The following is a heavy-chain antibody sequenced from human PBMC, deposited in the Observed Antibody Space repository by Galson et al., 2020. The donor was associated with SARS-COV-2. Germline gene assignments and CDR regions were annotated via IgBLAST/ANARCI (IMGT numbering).Heavy chain of an antibody. D-gene: IGHD6-13*01. CDR2: IPYDGSKK. J-gene: IGHJ6*03. Sequence: GGSLRLSCAASGFTFSSYAMHWVRQAPGKGLEWVAVIPYDGSKKNYADSVKGRFTISRDNSRSTLYLQMNSLRAEDTAVYYCAKAPGPHIAADYMDVWGKGTTVTISS. CDR3: AKAPGPHIAADYMDV. V-gene: IGHV3-30*18. CDR1: GFTFSSYA.